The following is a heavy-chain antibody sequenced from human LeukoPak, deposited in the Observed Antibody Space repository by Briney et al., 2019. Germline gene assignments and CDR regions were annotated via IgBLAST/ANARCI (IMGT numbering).Heavy chain of an antibody. V-gene: IGHV4-61*08. Sequence: SETLSLTCTVSGGSISSGGYYWSWIRQPPGKGLEWIGYIYYSESTNFNPSLKSRVTISVDTSKNQFSLKVSSVTAADTAVYYCARVVNPYYYYYYMDVWGKGTTVTVSS. CDR3: ARVVNPYYYYYYMDV. CDR1: GGSISSGGYY. J-gene: IGHJ6*03. CDR2: IYYSEST.